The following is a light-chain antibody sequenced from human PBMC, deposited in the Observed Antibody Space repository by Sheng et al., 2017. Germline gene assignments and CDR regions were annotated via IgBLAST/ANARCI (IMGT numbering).Light chain of an antibody. CDR2: TDH. CDR3: QVWDSSNVV. CDR1: NIETKT. J-gene: IGLJ2*01. Sequence: SYELTQPLSVSVALGQTATISCGGPNIETKTVHWYQQRPGQAPVVVIYTDHNRPAGIPERFSGSNSGNTATLTISRAQAGDEADYYCQVWDSSNVVFGGGTKLTVL. V-gene: IGLV3-9*01.